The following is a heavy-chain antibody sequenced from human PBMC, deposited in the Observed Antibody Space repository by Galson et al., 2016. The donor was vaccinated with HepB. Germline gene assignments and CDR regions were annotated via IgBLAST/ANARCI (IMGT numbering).Heavy chain of an antibody. CDR1: GASISRSSYY. Sequence: TLSLTCTVSGASISRSSYYWGWIRQPPGKGLAWMGSINYSGSTYYNPSLKSRLTMSQDTSKNQLYMKLYSVTAADTALYYCARLGGAYTRGGMDVWGQGITVTVSS. D-gene: IGHD3-16*01. V-gene: IGHV4-39*07. J-gene: IGHJ6*02. CDR2: INYSGST. CDR3: ARLGGAYTRGGMDV.